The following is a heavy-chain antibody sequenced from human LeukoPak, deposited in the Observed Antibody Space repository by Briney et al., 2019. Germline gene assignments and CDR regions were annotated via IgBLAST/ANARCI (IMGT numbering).Heavy chain of an antibody. CDR3: ARGTGTYYY. V-gene: IGHV3-48*04. CDR1: GFPFSSYS. D-gene: IGHD1-26*01. J-gene: IGHJ4*02. Sequence: SGGSLRLSCAASGFPFSSYSMNWVRQAPGKGPEWISYISSDSTTIQYADSVKGRFITTRDNTKNSLYLQLSNLRVEDTALYYCARGTGTYYYWGQGALVSVSS. CDR2: ISSDSTTI.